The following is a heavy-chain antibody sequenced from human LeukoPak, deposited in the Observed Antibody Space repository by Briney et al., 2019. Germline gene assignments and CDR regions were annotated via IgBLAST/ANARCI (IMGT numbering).Heavy chain of an antibody. D-gene: IGHD1-26*01. V-gene: IGHV4-59*01. Sequence: SETLSLTCSVSGGSISGYYWSWIRQPPGKGLEWIGYIYYSGSTNYNPSLKSRVTISVDTSKNQFSLKLSSVTAADTAVYYCARVQRQWEAFDIWGQGTMVTVSS. CDR1: GGSISGYY. CDR2: IYYSGST. J-gene: IGHJ3*02. CDR3: ARVQRQWEAFDI.